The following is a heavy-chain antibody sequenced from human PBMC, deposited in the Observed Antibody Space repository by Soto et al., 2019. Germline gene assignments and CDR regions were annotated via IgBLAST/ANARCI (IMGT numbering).Heavy chain of an antibody. CDR3: AKGIDNYDYVWGSYQNRAGHYFDY. Sequence: PGGSLRLSCAASGFTFGSYGMHWVRQAPGKGLEWVAVISYDGSNKYYADSVKGRFTISRDNSKNTLYLQMNSLRAEDTAVYYCAKGIDNYDYVWGSYQNRAGHYFDYWGQGTLVTVSS. D-gene: IGHD3-16*02. J-gene: IGHJ4*02. CDR1: GFTFGSYG. V-gene: IGHV3-30*18. CDR2: ISYDGSNK.